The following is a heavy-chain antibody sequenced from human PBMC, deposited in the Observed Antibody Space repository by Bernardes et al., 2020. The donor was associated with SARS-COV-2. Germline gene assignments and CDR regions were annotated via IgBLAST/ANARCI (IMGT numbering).Heavy chain of an antibody. CDR3: TTGAEIYYDSSGFSYYFDF. J-gene: IGHJ4*02. Sequence: GCLRLSCAASGFTFSNAWMNWVRQAPGKGLEWVGHIKRKTDGGTTDYAAPVKGRFTISGDDSKNTMYLQMNSLKTEDTAVYYCTTGAEIYYDSSGFSYYFDFWGQGTLVTVSS. CDR2: IKRKTDGGTT. D-gene: IGHD3-22*01. CDR1: GFTFSNAW. V-gene: IGHV3-15*07.